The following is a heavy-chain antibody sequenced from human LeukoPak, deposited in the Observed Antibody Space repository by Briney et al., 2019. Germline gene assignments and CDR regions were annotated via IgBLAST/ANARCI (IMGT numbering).Heavy chain of an antibody. Sequence: SETLSLTCTVSGGSINNYYWSWIRQPAGKGLEWIGYIYYSGSTNYNPSLKSRVTMSVDTSKNQFSLKLSSVTAADTAVYYCARSYYYDSSGYYYFDYWGQGTLVTVSS. D-gene: IGHD3-22*01. J-gene: IGHJ4*02. CDR2: IYYSGST. CDR1: GGSINNYY. V-gene: IGHV4-59*12. CDR3: ARSYYYDSSGYYYFDY.